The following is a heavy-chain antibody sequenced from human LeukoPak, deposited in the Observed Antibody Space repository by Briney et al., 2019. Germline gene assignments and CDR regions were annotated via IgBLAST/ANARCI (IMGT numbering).Heavy chain of an antibody. V-gene: IGHV3-23*01. CDR2: ISGGGDTT. D-gene: IGHD2-2*01. J-gene: IGHJ4*02. CDR1: GFTFAGYA. Sequence: GGSLRLSCAASGFTFAGYAMSWVRQGPGKGLEWVSDISGGGDTTYYADSVKGRFTISRDNSKNTLYLQMNSLRAEDTAVYYCAKGRLVPAALLDYWGQGTLVTVSS. CDR3: AKGRLVPAALLDY.